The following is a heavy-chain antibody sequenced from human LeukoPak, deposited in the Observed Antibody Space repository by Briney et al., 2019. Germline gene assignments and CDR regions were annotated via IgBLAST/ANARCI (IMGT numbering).Heavy chain of an antibody. J-gene: IGHJ4*02. Sequence: SETLSLTCTVSGGSISSSGYYWGWIRQPPGKGLEWIGSIYYSGSTYYNPSLKSRVTISVDTSKNQFSLKLSSVTAADTAVYFCARVGDYALKDWGQGTLVTVSS. CDR1: GGSISSSGYY. CDR3: ARVGDYALKD. CDR2: IYYSGST. V-gene: IGHV4-39*07. D-gene: IGHD3-16*01.